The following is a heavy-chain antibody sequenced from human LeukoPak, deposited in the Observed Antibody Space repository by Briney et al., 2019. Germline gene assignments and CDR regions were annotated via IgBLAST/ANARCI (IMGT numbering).Heavy chain of an antibody. J-gene: IGHJ4*02. CDR3: ARAHPGYSSGWYFDY. D-gene: IGHD6-19*01. CDR1: GFTFSSYA. Sequence: GGSLRLSCAASGFTFSSYAMHWVRQAPGKGLEWVAVISYDGSNKYYADSVKGRFTISRDNSKNTLYLQMNSLRAEDTAVYYCARAHPGYSSGWYFDYWGQGTLVTVSS. V-gene: IGHV3-30-3*01. CDR2: ISYDGSNK.